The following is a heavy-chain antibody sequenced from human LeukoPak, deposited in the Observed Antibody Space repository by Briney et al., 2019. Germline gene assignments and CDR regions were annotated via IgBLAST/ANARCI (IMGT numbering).Heavy chain of an antibody. CDR1: GFTFTNAW. D-gene: IGHD6-19*01. CDR2: TSYDGSVK. V-gene: IGHV3-30-3*01. Sequence: GGSLRLSCAASGFTFTNAWMSWVRQAPGKGLEWVAVTSYDGSVKYYADSVKGRFTISRDNPKNTLYLQMNSLRAEDTALYYCARNPVAAYYFDYWGQGTLVTVSS. CDR3: ARNPVAAYYFDY. J-gene: IGHJ4*02.